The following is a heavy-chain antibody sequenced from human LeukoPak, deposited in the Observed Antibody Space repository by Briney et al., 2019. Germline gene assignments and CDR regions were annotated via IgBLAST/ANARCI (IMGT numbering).Heavy chain of an antibody. D-gene: IGHD6-19*01. CDR3: AREYSSGWSRGFDY. V-gene: IGHV4-4*07. Sequence: SETLSLTCTVSGGSISSYYWSWFRQPAGKGLEWIGRIYTSGSTNYNPSLKSRVTMSVDTSKNQFSLKLSSVTAADTAVYYCAREYSSGWSRGFDYWGQGTLVTVSS. J-gene: IGHJ4*02. CDR2: IYTSGST. CDR1: GGSISSYY.